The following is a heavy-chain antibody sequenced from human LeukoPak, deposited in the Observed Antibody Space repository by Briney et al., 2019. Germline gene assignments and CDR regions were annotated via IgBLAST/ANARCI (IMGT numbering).Heavy chain of an antibody. CDR1: GGTFSSYA. J-gene: IGHJ4*02. D-gene: IGHD5-12*01. CDR2: IIPIFGTA. V-gene: IGHV1-69*13. CDR3: ARGADSGYDFGNFDY. Sequence: SVKVSCKASGGTFSSYAISWVRQAPGQGLEWMGGIIPIFGTANYAQKFQGRVTITADESTSTAYMELSSLRSEDTAVYYCARGADSGYDFGNFDYWGQGTLVTVSS.